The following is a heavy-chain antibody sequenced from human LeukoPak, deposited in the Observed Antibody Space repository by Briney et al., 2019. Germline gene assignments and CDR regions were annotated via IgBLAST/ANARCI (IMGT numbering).Heavy chain of an antibody. CDR2: ISFDGSDK. CDR1: GFTFNNYG. Sequence: GGSLRLSCAGSGFTFNNYGIHWVRQAPGKGLEWVAVISFDGSDKYYADSVKGRFTISRDNAKNSLYLQMNSLRAEDTAVYYCAGDLMGIAYRGAFYYWGQGTLVTVSS. J-gene: IGHJ4*02. D-gene: IGHD6-13*01. CDR3: AGDLMGIAYRGAFYY. V-gene: IGHV3-30*03.